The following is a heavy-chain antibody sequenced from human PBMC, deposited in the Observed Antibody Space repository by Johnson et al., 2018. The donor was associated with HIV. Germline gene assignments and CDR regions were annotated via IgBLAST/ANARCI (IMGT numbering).Heavy chain of an antibody. CDR3: ARDAPDSGSYHAFDI. D-gene: IGHD1-26*01. V-gene: IGHV3-30*04. J-gene: IGHJ3*02. CDR1: GFTFSSYA. Sequence: VQLVESGGGVVQPGRSLRLSCAASGFTFSSYAMHWVRQAPAKGLKWVAVISYDGSNKYYADSVKGRFTISRDNSKNTLYLQMNSLRAEDTAVYYCARDAPDSGSYHAFDIWGQGTMVTVSS. CDR2: ISYDGSNK.